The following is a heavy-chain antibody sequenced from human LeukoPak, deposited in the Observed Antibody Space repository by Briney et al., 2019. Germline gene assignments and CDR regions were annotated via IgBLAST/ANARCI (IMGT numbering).Heavy chain of an antibody. D-gene: IGHD3-10*01. Sequence: ASVKVSCKASGYTFTSYGISWVRQAPGQRLEWMGWINAGNGNTKYSQKFQGRVTITRDTSASTAYMELSSLRSEDTAVYYCARDRDYYGSGSYYNSDYGMDVWGQGTTVTVSS. CDR3: ARDRDYYGSGSYYNSDYGMDV. J-gene: IGHJ6*02. CDR2: INAGNGNT. CDR1: GYTFTSYG. V-gene: IGHV1-3*01.